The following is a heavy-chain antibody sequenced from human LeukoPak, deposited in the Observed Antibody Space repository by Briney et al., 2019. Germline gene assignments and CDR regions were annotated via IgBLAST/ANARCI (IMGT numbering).Heavy chain of an antibody. CDR1: GGSTSSSNFY. J-gene: IGHJ4*02. Sequence: SETLSLTCTVSGGSTSSSNFYWGWIRQPPGMGLEWIVGIHYSGNTYYNPSLKSRVTISIDTSKNQFSLKLSSVTAADTAVYYCARLGAGPTYYDFWSGYSSFYFDYWGQGTLVTVSS. D-gene: IGHD3-3*01. V-gene: IGHV4-39*01. CDR3: ARLGAGPTYYDFWSGYSSFYFDY. CDR2: IHYSGNT.